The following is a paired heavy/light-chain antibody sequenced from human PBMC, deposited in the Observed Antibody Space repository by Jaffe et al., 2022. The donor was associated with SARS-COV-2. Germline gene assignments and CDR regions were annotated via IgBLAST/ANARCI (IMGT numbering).Heavy chain of an antibody. D-gene: IGHD3-10*01. CDR2: ISGSGGST. Sequence: EVQLVESGGDLVQPGGSLRLSCTASGFTFHNYAVSWVRQAPGKGLECVSAISGSGGSTYYADSVRGRFTISRDNSKDTVYLQMNSLRAEDTAVYYCAKVSEAATLLSSFDCWGQGTLVTVSS. CDR3: AKVSEAATLLSSFDC. J-gene: IGHJ4*02. CDR1: GFTFHNYA. V-gene: IGHV3-23*04.
Light chain of an antibody. CDR1: QSVLYSSKNKNY. V-gene: IGKV4-1*01. Sequence: DIVMTQSPDSLAVSLGERATINCKSSQSVLYSSKNKNYLAWYQQKPGQPPKLLIYWASTRESGVPDRFSGSGSGTDFTLTISSLQAEDVAVYFCQQYFATPPGTFGQGTRVEIK. CDR2: WAS. J-gene: IGKJ1*01. CDR3: QQYFATPPGT.